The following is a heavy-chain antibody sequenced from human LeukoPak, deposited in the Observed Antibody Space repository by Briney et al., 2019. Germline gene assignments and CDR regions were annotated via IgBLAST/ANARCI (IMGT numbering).Heavy chain of an antibody. Sequence: GGSLRLSCAASGFTFSSYAMSWVRQAPGKGLEWVSAISGSGGSTYYADSVKGRFTISRDNSKNTLYLQMNSLRAEDTAVYYCATVPTQITFGGVTSHANFDYWGQGTLVTVSS. CDR1: GFTFSSYA. CDR3: ATVPTQITFGGVTSHANFDY. V-gene: IGHV3-23*01. J-gene: IGHJ4*02. D-gene: IGHD3-16*01. CDR2: ISGSGGST.